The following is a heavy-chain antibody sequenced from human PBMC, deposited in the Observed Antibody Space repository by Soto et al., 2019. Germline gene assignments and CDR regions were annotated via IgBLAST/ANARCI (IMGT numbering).Heavy chain of an antibody. D-gene: IGHD3-10*01. CDR1: GFTFSNYI. J-gene: IGHJ4*02. CDR2: ILHDGNNK. V-gene: IGHV3-30*14. Sequence: QVQLVESGGGVVQPGRSLRLSCAASGFTFSNYIMHWVRQAPGKGLEWVAIILHDGNNKYYADSVKGRFTISRDNSTNTLYLQMNRLRTEDTAIYYCARDDEGGIYSDLGYWGQGTLVTVSS. CDR3: ARDDEGGIYSDLGY.